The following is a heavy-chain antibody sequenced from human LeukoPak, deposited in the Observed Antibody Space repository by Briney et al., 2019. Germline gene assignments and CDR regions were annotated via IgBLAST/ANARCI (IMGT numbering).Heavy chain of an antibody. V-gene: IGHV4-39*01. CDR2: VYYGGNT. CDR1: GGSISSSSYY. J-gene: IGHJ3*02. CDR3: ARRVSSLDAFDI. Sequence: SETLSLTXTVSGGSISSSSYYWGWIRQPPGNGLEWIGNVYYGGNTYNNPSLKSRVTMSVDTSKNQFSLKLNSVTAADTAIYYCARRVSSLDAFDIWGQGTMVTVSS. D-gene: IGHD2-15*01.